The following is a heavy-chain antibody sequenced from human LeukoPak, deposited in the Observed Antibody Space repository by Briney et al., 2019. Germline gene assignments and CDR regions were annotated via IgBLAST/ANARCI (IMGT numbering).Heavy chain of an antibody. D-gene: IGHD1-20*01. V-gene: IGHV3-7*05. CDR2: IKPDGNEK. J-gene: IGHJ4*02. CDR1: GFTFSSYW. CDR3: ARGDNWAFDY. Sequence: GGSLGLSCAASGFTFSSYWMSWVRQAPGRGPEWLANIKPDGNEKYYVDSVRGRFTISRDNAQHSLYLHMNSLRVEDTAIYYCARGDNWAFDYWGQGTLVTVSS.